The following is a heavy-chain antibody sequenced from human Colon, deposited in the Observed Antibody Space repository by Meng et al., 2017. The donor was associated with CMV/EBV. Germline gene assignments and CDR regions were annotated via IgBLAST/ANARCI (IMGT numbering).Heavy chain of an antibody. Sequence: ASVKVSCKASGYTFTRYAISWVRQAPGQGLEWMGRISTHNGDTDSAQKFQERVTMTTDTATSTAYMELRSLRSDDMAVYYCARYEDYCSDTACFLGPYFDNWGQGTLVTVSS. J-gene: IGHJ4*02. CDR3: ARYEDYCSDTACFLGPYFDN. D-gene: IGHD2-2*01. CDR1: GYTFTRYA. CDR2: ISTHNGDT. V-gene: IGHV1-18*03.